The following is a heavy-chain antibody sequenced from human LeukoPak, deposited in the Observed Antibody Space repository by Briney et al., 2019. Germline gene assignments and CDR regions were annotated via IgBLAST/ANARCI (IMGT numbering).Heavy chain of an antibody. Sequence: SQTLSLTCTVSGGSISSGGYYWSWIRQHPGKGLEWIGCIYYSGSTYYNPSLKSRVTISVDTSKNQFSLKLSSVTAADTAVYYCARAGYCGGDCYLNWFDPWGQGTLVTVSS. J-gene: IGHJ5*02. CDR1: GGSISSGGYY. V-gene: IGHV4-31*03. D-gene: IGHD2-21*02. CDR3: ARAGYCGGDCYLNWFDP. CDR2: IYYSGST.